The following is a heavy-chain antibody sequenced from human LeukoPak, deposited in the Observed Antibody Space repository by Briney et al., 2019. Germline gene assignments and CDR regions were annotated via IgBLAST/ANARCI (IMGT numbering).Heavy chain of an antibody. Sequence: GGSLRLSCAASGFTFSRYAFHWVRQAPGKGLECVAVISNDGKTKYHADSVKGGFTISRDDSKITLYLQMNSLRAEDTAVYYCAKDLGRYRNNYFDYWGQGTLVTVSS. D-gene: IGHD1-26*01. V-gene: IGHV3-30*04. CDR3: AKDLGRYRNNYFDY. J-gene: IGHJ4*02. CDR1: GFTFSRYA. CDR2: ISNDGKTK.